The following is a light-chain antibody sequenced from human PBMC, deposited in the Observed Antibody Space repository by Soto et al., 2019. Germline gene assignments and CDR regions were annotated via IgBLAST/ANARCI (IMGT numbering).Light chain of an antibody. J-gene: IGLJ2*01. Sequence: QSVLTQPPSVSADPGQKVTISCSGSSSNIGNNYVSWYQQLPGTAPKLLIYDSNKRPSGIPDRFSGSKSGTSATLGITGLQTGDEADYYCGTWDSSLSAVVFGGGTKLTVL. CDR1: SSNIGNNY. CDR3: GTWDSSLSAVV. V-gene: IGLV1-51*01. CDR2: DSN.